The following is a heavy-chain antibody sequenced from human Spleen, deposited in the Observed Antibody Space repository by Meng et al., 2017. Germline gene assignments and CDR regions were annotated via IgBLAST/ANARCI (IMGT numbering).Heavy chain of an antibody. V-gene: IGHV4-4*07. J-gene: IGHJ4*02. Sequence: SETLSLTCTVSGGSISSYYWSWIRQPAGKGLEWIGRIYTSGSTNYNPSLKSRVTMSVDTSKNQFSLKLSSVTAEDTAVYYCARVGVPDYYDNSGSFDYWGQGTLVTVSS. CDR2: IYTSGST. CDR1: GGSISSYY. CDR3: ARVGVPDYYDNSGSFDY. D-gene: IGHD3-22*01.